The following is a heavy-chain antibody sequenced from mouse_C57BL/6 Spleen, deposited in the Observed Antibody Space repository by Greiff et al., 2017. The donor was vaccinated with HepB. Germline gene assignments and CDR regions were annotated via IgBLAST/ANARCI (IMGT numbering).Heavy chain of an antibody. CDR1: GYTFTNYW. CDR3: AREVTTGYYAMDY. V-gene: IGHV1-63*01. D-gene: IGHD2-2*01. Sequence: QVQLKESGAELVRPGTSVKMSCKASGYTFTNYWIGWAKQRPGHGLEWIGDIYPGGGYTNYNEKFKGKATLTADKSSSTAYMQFSSLTSEDSAIYYCAREVTTGYYAMDYWGQGTSVTVSS. J-gene: IGHJ4*01. CDR2: IYPGGGYT.